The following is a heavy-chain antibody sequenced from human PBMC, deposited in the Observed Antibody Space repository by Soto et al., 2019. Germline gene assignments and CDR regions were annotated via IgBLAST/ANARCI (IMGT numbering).Heavy chain of an antibody. CDR1: GFTFSIYS. D-gene: IGHD2-21*01. V-gene: IGHV3-48*02. CDR2: ILGSGGVT. CDR3: VRDQHYSFDY. Sequence: GGSLRLSCAVSGFTFSIYSMNWVRQAPGKGLEWVSYILGSGGVTAYADSVRGRFTISRDNAKNSLYLQMNSLTDEDTAVYYCVRDQHYSFDYWGQGNSVTVSS. J-gene: IGHJ4*02.